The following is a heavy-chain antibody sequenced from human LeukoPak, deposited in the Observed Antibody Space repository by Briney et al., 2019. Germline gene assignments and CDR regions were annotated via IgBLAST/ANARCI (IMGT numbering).Heavy chain of an antibody. V-gene: IGHV1-2*02. CDR1: GYTFTSYD. D-gene: IGHD2-2*01. J-gene: IGHJ6*03. CDR2: INPNSGGT. Sequence: ASVKVSCTASGYTFTSYDINWVRQATGQGLEWMGWINPNSGGTNYAQKFQGRVTMTRDTSISTAYMELSRLRSDDTAVYYCARDRLLYRPRPRDCSSTSCYDSFRGYYYYYMDVWGKGTTVTISS. CDR3: ARDRLLYRPRPRDCSSTSCYDSFRGYYYYYMDV.